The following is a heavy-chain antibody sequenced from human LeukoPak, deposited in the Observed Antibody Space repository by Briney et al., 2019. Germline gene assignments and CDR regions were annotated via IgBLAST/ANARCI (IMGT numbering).Heavy chain of an antibody. D-gene: IGHD6-13*01. CDR2: IYPGDSDT. CDR1: GYSFTSYW. V-gene: IGHV5-51*01. Sequence: GESLKTSCKGSGYSFTSYWIGWVRQMPGKGLEWMGIIYPGDSDTRYSPSFQGQVTISDDKSISTAYLQWSSLKASDTAMYYCARQRIAAAADSDFDYWGQGTLVTVSS. J-gene: IGHJ4*02. CDR3: ARQRIAAAADSDFDY.